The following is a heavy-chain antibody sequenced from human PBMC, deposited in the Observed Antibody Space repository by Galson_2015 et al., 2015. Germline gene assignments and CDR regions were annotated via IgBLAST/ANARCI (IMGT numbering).Heavy chain of an antibody. J-gene: IGHJ4*02. V-gene: IGHV4-59*01. CDR2: T. D-gene: IGHD1-1*01. Sequence: TYYNPSLKSRVTISVDTSENQFSLRLRSVTAADTAVYYCARVIPRKYTTTWNVYYFDYWGQGTLVAVSS. CDR3: ARVIPRKYTTTWNVYYFDY.